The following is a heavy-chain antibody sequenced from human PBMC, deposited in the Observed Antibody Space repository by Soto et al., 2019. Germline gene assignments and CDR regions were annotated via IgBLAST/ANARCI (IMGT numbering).Heavy chain of an antibody. CDR1: GASISSYY. V-gene: IGHV4-34*01. CDR3: ARGKYIVVVVAARGGAFDI. CDR2: INHSGST. D-gene: IGHD2-15*01. Sequence: SETLSLTCTLSGASISSYYWSWIRQTPRKGLEWIGEINHSGSTNYNPSLKSRVTISVDTSKNQFSLKLSSVTAADTAVYYCARGKYIVVVVAARGGAFDIWGQGTMVTVSS. J-gene: IGHJ3*02.